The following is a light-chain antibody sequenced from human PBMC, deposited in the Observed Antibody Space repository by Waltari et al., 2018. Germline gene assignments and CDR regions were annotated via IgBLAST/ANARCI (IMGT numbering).Light chain of an antibody. CDR3: AAWDDSLNAWI. J-gene: IGLJ3*02. CDR2: RSD. Sequence: QSLLTQPPSISGAPGQRVTISCSGGSSNIGRNSVNWYEQVPGTAPKLLIFRSDQRPSGVSDRFSGSKSGTSASLTITGLLSVDEADYICAAWDDSLNAWIFGGGTRLTVL. V-gene: IGLV1-44*01. CDR1: SSNIGRNS.